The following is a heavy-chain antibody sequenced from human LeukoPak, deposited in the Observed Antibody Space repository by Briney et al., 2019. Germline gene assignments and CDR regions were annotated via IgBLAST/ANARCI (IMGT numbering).Heavy chain of an antibody. CDR3: ARGGSSSWYNWFDP. V-gene: IGHV4-30-4*01. CDR2: IYYSGST. CDR1: GGSISSGDYY. Sequence: PSETLSLTCTVSGGSISSGDYYWSWIRQPPGKGLEWIGYIYYSGSTYYNPSLKSRVTISVGTSKNQFSLKLSSVTAADTAVYYCARGGSSSWYNWFDPWGQGTLVTVSS. D-gene: IGHD6-13*01. J-gene: IGHJ5*02.